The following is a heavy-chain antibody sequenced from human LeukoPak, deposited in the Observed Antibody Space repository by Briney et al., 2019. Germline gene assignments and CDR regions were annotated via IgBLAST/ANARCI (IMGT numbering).Heavy chain of an antibody. D-gene: IGHD3-16*02. CDR2: ISGSGGST. V-gene: IGHV3-23*01. J-gene: IGHJ4*02. Sequence: GGSLRLSCAASGFTFSNYAMSWVRQAPGKGLEWVSAISGSGGSTYYADSVKGRFTISRDNSKNTLYLQMNSLRAEDTAVYYCAKAQGEYYDYVWGSYRSRNGYYFDYWGQGTLVTVSS. CDR1: GFTFSNYA. CDR3: AKAQGEYYDYVWGSYRSRNGYYFDY.